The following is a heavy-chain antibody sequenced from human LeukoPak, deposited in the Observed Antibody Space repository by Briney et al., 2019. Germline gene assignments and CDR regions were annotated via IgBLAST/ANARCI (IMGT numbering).Heavy chain of an antibody. V-gene: IGHV4-30-4*01. CDR3: ARGAVGAVYYFDY. CDR2: IYYSGST. D-gene: IGHD1-26*01. CDR1: GGSISSGDYY. J-gene: IGHJ4*02. Sequence: SETLSLTCTVSGGSISSGDYYWSWIRQPPGKGLEWIGYIYYSGSTYYNPSLKSRVTTSVDTSKNQFSLKLSSVTAADTAVYYCARGAVGAVYYFDYWGQGTLVTVSS.